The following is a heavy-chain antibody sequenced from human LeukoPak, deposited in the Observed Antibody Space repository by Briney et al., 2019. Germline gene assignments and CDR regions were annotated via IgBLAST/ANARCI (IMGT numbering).Heavy chain of an antibody. Sequence: SETLSLTCTVSGGSINSSDHYWAWIRQPPGKGLEWIGSKYYSGDTYYSPSLKSRVTMSVDTSKNQFSLKLSSVTAADTAVYYCARDLRYSGSYPQSRAWVLGVDIWGQGTMVTVSS. D-gene: IGHD1-26*01. J-gene: IGHJ3*02. V-gene: IGHV4-39*07. CDR2: KYYSGDT. CDR1: GGSINSSDHY. CDR3: ARDLRYSGSYPQSRAWVLGVDI.